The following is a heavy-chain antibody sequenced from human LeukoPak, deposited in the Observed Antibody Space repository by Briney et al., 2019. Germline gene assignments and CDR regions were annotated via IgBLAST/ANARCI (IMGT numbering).Heavy chain of an antibody. CDR1: GGSISSSSYY. V-gene: IGHV4-39*02. CDR2: IDYSGST. CDR3: AREGGIFGVLYY. Sequence: SETLSLTCTVSGGSISSSSYYWGWHRQPPGKGLEWIVRIDYSGSTYYNPALKSRITISVNTSKNQFSLKLSSVTAADTAVYYCAREGGIFGVLYYWGQGTLVTVSS. D-gene: IGHD3-3*01. J-gene: IGHJ4*02.